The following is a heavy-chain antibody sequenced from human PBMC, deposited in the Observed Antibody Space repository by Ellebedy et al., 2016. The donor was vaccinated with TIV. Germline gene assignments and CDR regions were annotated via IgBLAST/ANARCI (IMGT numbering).Heavy chain of an antibody. V-gene: IGHV3-53*01. CDR1: GVTVSRDN. D-gene: IGHD6-13*01. CDR2: IHEGTKI. CDR3: ATSSSSWGWDAFDS. J-gene: IGHJ3*02. Sequence: PGGSLRLSFSASGVTVSRDNMGWVRQAPGKGLEWVSIIHEGTKIYYSESVKGRFTISRDNSKNTLDLQLNSLRAEDTAVYYCATSSSSWGWDAFDSWGQGTLVTVSS.